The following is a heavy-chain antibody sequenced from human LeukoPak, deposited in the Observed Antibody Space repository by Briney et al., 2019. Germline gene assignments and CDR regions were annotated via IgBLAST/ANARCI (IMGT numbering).Heavy chain of an antibody. V-gene: IGHV1-69*04. CDR2: IIPILGIA. Sequence: SVKVSCKASGGTFSSYAISWVRQAPGQGLEWMGRIIPILGIANYAQKFQGRVTVTADKSTSTAYMGLSSLRSEDTAVYYCARDSITMVRGVIIKGIDYWGQGTLVTVSS. J-gene: IGHJ4*02. CDR1: GGTFSSYA. CDR3: ARDSITMVRGVIIKGIDY. D-gene: IGHD3-10*01.